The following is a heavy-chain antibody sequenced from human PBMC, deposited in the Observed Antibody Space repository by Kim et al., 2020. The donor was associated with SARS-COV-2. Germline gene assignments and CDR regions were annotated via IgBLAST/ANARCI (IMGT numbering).Heavy chain of an antibody. CDR1: GYTFTSYA. CDR2: INAGNGNT. Sequence: ASVKVSCKASGYTFTSYAMHWVRQAPGQRLEWMGWINAGNGNTKYSQKFQGRVTITRDTSASTAYMELSSLRSEDTAVYYCARSSQKTYYDFWSGLEVNWYFVLWGRGTLVTVSS. V-gene: IGHV1-3*01. CDR3: ARSSQKTYYDFWSGLEVNWYFVL. D-gene: IGHD3-3*01. J-gene: IGHJ2*01.